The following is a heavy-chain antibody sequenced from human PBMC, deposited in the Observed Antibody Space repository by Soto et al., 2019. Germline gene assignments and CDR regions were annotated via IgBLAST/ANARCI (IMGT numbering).Heavy chain of an antibody. CDR2: IGGGGRTK. Sequence: EVQLLESGGGLVQPGGSLRLSCAASGLSFSNYAMTWVRQAPGKGLEWVSSIGGGGRTKYYADSVEGRFTISRDNSNNTLYLHMSSLRGEDTAVYHCAKSSHDFVWGTFRHLDSWGRGTLVTVSS. J-gene: IGHJ4*02. V-gene: IGHV3-23*01. CDR1: GLSFSNYA. CDR3: AKSSHDFVWGTFRHLDS. D-gene: IGHD3-16*02.